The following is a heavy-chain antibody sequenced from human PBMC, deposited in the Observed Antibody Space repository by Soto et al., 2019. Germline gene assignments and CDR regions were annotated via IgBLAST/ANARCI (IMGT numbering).Heavy chain of an antibody. CDR3: GRPFPSGQHYGMAF. V-gene: IGHV3-53*01. Sequence: WGSLRISCAASGLPVSTNYMSWFRQAPGKGLEWVSVIYNDGKTYYADSVKGRFTISRDASKNTLHLQMDSLRDEDTAVYYCGRPFPSGQHYGMAFCGKRSKVTVAS. CDR1: GLPVSTNY. CDR2: IYNDGKT. J-gene: IGHJ6*04. D-gene: IGHD3-10*01.